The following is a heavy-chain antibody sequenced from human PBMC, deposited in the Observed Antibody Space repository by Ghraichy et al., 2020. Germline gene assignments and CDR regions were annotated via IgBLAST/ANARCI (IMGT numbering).Heavy chain of an antibody. V-gene: IGHV4-38-2*02. Sequence: SETLSLTCTVSGYSISSGYYWGWIRQPPGKGLEWIGSIYHSGSTYYNPSLKSRVTISVDTSKNQFSLKLSSVTAADTAVYYCARVGGYSGYDFGRWMGNRRGYWGQGTLVTVSS. J-gene: IGHJ4*02. CDR2: IYHSGST. CDR1: GYSISSGYY. D-gene: IGHD5-12*01. CDR3: ARVGGYSGYDFGRWMGNRRGY.